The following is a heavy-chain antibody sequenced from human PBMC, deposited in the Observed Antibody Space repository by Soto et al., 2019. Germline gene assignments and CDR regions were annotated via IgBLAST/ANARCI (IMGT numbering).Heavy chain of an antibody. V-gene: IGHV4-31*03. CDR1: GGCISIGGYY. J-gene: IGHJ4*02. Sequence: PSESLSLTSTVSGGCISIGGYYWSWIRQHPGKGLEWIGYIYYSGSTYYNPSLKSRVTISVDTSKNQFSLKLSSVTAADTAVYYCARGSMVRGVKFDYWGQGTLVTVSS. CDR3: ARGSMVRGVKFDY. D-gene: IGHD3-10*01. CDR2: IYYSGST.